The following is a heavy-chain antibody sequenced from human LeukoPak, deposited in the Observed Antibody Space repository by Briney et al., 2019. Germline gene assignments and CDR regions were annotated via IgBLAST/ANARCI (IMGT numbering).Heavy chain of an antibody. D-gene: IGHD6-19*01. V-gene: IGHV3-23*01. J-gene: IGHJ5*02. Sequence: GGSLRLSCAASGFTFSGYAMSWVRQAPGKGLEWVSSISASGGDTYYADSVKGRFTIYRDNSRNTLYLQLHSLRAEDTAIYYCARAGANWFDPWGQGSLATVSS. CDR2: ISASGGDT. CDR3: ARAGANWFDP. CDR1: GFTFSGYA.